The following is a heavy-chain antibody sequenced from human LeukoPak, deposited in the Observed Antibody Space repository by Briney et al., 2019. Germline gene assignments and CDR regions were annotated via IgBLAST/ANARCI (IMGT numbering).Heavy chain of an antibody. V-gene: IGHV1-69*04. CDR2: IIPILGIA. CDR1: GGTISSYA. J-gene: IGHJ4*02. D-gene: IGHD5-12*01. CDR3: ARARRDGYNVDY. Sequence: ASVKVSCKASGGTISSYAISWVRQAPGQGLEWMGRIIPILGIANYAQKFQGRVTITADKSTSTAYMELSSLRSEDTAVYYCARARRDGYNVDYWGQGTLVTVSS.